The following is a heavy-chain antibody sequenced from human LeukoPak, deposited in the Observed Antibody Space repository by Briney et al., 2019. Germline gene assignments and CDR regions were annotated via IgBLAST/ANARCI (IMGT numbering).Heavy chain of an antibody. CDR1: GFTFNDYN. D-gene: IGHD6-6*01. J-gene: IGHJ4*02. CDR3: AKVNRAYSSSSSLNFDS. CDR2: ISWDASTT. Sequence: GGSLRLSCAASGFTFNDYNIHWVRQPPGKGLEWVSLISWDASTTYYADSVEGRFTISRDNSKNSLFLQMNRLRTEDTAFYYCAKVNRAYSSSSSLNFDSWGQGTLVTVSS. V-gene: IGHV3-43*01.